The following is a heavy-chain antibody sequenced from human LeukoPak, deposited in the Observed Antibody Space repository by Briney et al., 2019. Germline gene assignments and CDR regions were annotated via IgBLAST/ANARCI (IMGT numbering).Heavy chain of an antibody. V-gene: IGHV1-3*01. CDR1: QYTFTDYA. CDR3: ARGSENIGSSFFDH. J-gene: IGHJ4*02. D-gene: IGHD2/OR15-2a*01. Sequence: ASVKVSCKASQYTFTDYAVHWVRQAPGQRLEWMGWINAGNGKTKYSQSFQGRVTITRDTSATTAYMELSSLTSEDTAVYYCARGSENIGSSFFDHWGQGTLVTVSS. CDR2: INAGNGKT.